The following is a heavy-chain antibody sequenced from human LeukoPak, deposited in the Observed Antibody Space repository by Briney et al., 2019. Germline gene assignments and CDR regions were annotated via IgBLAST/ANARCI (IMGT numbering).Heavy chain of an antibody. CDR3: ARVFTVVRGVIIALDY. J-gene: IGHJ4*02. Sequence: ASVKVSCKASGYTFTSYGISWVRQAPGQGLEWMGWISAYNGNTNYAQKLQGRVTMTTDTSTSTAYMELRSLRSDDTAVYYCARVFTVVRGVIIALDYWGQGTLVTVSS. D-gene: IGHD3-10*01. CDR1: GYTFTSYG. CDR2: ISAYNGNT. V-gene: IGHV1-18*01.